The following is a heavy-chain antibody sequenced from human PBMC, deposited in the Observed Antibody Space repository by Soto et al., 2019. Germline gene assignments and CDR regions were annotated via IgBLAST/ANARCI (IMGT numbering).Heavy chain of an antibody. V-gene: IGHV3-23*01. D-gene: IGHD4-17*01. CDR2: ISGSGGST. CDR3: AKRRGYGDYVNDFDY. J-gene: IGHJ4*02. Sequence: GGSLRLSCAASGFTFSSYAMSWVRQAPGKGLEWVSAISGSGGSTYYADSVKGRFTISRDNSKNTLYLQMNSLRAEDTAVYYCAKRRGYGDYVNDFDYWGQGTLVTVSS. CDR1: GFTFSSYA.